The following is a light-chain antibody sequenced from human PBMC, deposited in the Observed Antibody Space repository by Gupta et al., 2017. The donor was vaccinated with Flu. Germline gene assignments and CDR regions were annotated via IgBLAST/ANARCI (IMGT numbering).Light chain of an antibody. CDR2: GAS. CDR3: QQYKYWPTWT. J-gene: IGKJ1*01. CDR1: QSVSSN. V-gene: IGKV3-15*01. Sequence: EIVMTQSPATLSVSPGERANLYCRASQSVSSNLAWYQQKPGQSPRLLIYGASTSATGIPARFSGSGYGTEFTLTISSRQSEDFAVYYCQQYKYWPTWTFGQGTKVEIK.